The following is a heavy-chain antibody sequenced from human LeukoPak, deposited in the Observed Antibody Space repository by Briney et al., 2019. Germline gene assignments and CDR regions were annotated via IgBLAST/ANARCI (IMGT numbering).Heavy chain of an antibody. J-gene: IGHJ3*02. CDR3: THYYDSSGYYGAFDI. V-gene: IGHV3-73*01. CDR2: IRNKANSYAT. Sequence: GGSLRLSCAASGFTFSGSAMHWVRQASGKGLEWVGRIRNKANSYATAHAASVKGRFTISRDDSKNTAYLQMNSLKTEDTAVYYCTHYYDSSGYYGAFDIRGQGTMVTVSS. CDR1: GFTFSGSA. D-gene: IGHD3-22*01.